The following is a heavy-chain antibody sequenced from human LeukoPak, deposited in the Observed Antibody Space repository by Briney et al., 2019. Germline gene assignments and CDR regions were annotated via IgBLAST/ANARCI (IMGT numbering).Heavy chain of an antibody. V-gene: IGHV1-69*13. CDR1: GGTFSSYA. Sequence: ASVTVSCTASGGTFSSYAISWVRQAPGQGLEWMGGIIPIFGTANYAQKFQGRVTITADESTSTAYMELSSLRSEDTAVYYCAREYTGAHDAFDIWGQGTMVTVSS. CDR3: AREYTGAHDAFDI. D-gene: IGHD7-27*01. J-gene: IGHJ3*02. CDR2: IIPIFGTA.